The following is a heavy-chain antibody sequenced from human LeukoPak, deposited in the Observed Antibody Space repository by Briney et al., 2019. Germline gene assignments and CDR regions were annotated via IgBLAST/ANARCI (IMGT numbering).Heavy chain of an antibody. CDR3: ARWWEWFGGNWFDP. CDR1: GFTFSSYS. V-gene: IGHV3-21*01. J-gene: IGHJ5*02. Sequence: GGSLRLSCAASGFTFSSYSMNWVRQAPGKGLEWVSSISSSSSYIYYADSVKGRFTISRDNAKNSLYLQMNSLRAEDTAVYYCARWWEWFGGNWFDPWGQGTLVTVSS. D-gene: IGHD3-10*01. CDR2: ISSSSSYI.